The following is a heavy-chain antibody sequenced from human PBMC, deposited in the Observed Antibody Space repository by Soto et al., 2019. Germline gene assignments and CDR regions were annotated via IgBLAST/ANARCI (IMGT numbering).Heavy chain of an antibody. Sequence: QVQLVESGGGVVQPGRSLRLSCAASGFTFSSYGMHWVRQAPGKGLEWVAVIWYDGSNKYYADSVKGRFTISRDNSKNTLYLQMNSLRAEDTAVYYCARVAGIRSDYYYGMDVWGQGTTVTVSS. CDR2: IWYDGSNK. V-gene: IGHV3-33*01. CDR3: ARVAGIRSDYYYGMDV. CDR1: GFTFSSYG. J-gene: IGHJ6*02.